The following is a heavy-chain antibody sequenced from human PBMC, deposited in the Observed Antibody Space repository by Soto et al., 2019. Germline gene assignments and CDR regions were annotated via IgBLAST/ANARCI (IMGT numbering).Heavy chain of an antibody. V-gene: IGHV4-31*03. CDR1: GGSITSGGYY. J-gene: IGHJ4*02. Sequence: SETLSLTCTVSGGSITSGGYYWSWIRQHPGKGLEWIGYIFYSGSTHFSPSLKSRVTMSLDTSENQFSLKLSSVTAADTAVYYCAYRIEAAPWSVSYWGQGTLVTVSS. CDR2: IFYSGST. D-gene: IGHD6-13*01. CDR3: AYRIEAAPWSVSY.